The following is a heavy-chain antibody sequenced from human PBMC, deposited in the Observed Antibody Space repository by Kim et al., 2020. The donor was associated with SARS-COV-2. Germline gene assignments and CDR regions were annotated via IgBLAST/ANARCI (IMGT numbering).Heavy chain of an antibody. D-gene: IGHD3-22*01. CDR2: ISAYNGNT. CDR3: ARDDGDSSGYYYYYGMDV. V-gene: IGHV1-18*01. Sequence: ASVKVSCKASGYTFTSYGISWVRQAPGQGLEWMGWISAYNGNTNYAQKLQGRVTMTTDTSTSTAYMELRSLRSDDTAVYYCARDDGDSSGYYYYYGMDVWGQGTTVTVSS. J-gene: IGHJ6*02. CDR1: GYTFTSYG.